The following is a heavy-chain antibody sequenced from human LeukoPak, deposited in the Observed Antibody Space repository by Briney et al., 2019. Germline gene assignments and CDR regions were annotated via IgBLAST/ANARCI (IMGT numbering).Heavy chain of an antibody. J-gene: IGHJ4*02. Sequence: PSETLSLTCTVSGGSVSSYYWSWIRQPPGKGLEWIGYIHYSGSTNYNPSLKSRVTISVDTSKMQISLKLSSVTAADTAVYYCARLKGVNWGQGTLVSVSS. CDR2: IHYSGST. D-gene: IGHD3-16*01. V-gene: IGHV4-59*08. CDR1: GGSVSSYY. CDR3: ARLKGVN.